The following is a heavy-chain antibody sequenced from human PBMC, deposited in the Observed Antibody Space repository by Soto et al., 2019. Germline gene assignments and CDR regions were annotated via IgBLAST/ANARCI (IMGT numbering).Heavy chain of an antibody. D-gene: IGHD3-16*01. CDR2: ISYDGSNK. V-gene: IGHV3-30*18. J-gene: IGHJ6*02. Sequence: GGSLRLSCAASGFTFSSYGMHWVRQAPGKGLEWVAVISYDGSNKYYADSVKGRLTISRDNSKNTLYLQMNSLRAEDTAVYYCAKDMKPAPYGMDVWGQGTTVTVSS. CDR1: GFTFSSYG. CDR3: AKDMKPAPYGMDV.